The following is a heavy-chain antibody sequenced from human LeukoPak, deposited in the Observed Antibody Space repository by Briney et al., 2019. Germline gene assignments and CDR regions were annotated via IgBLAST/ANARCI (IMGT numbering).Heavy chain of an antibody. CDR2: ISGSGGST. CDR1: GFTFSSYA. D-gene: IGHD2-15*01. Sequence: GGSLRLSCAASGFTFSSYAMSWVRQAPEKGLEWVSAISGSGGSTYYADSVKGRFTISRDNSKNTLYLQMNSLRAEDTAVYYCTTVSVVVAALDYWGQGTLVTVSS. J-gene: IGHJ4*02. CDR3: TTVSVVVAALDY. V-gene: IGHV3-23*01.